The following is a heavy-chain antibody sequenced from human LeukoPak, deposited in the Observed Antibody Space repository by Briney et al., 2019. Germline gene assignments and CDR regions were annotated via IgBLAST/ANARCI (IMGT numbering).Heavy chain of an antibody. D-gene: IGHD6-6*01. V-gene: IGHV4-59*11. J-gene: IGHJ4*02. CDR2: IYYSGST. Sequence: PSETLSLTCTVSVGSISSHYWSCIRQPPGKGLEWIGYIYYSGSTNYNPSLKSRVTISVDTSKNQFSLKLSSVTAADTAVYYCARVLSSSSGFDYWGQGTLVTVSS. CDR1: VGSISSHY. CDR3: ARVLSSSSGFDY.